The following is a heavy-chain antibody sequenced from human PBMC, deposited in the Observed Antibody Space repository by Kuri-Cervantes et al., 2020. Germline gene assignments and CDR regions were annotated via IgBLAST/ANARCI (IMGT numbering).Heavy chain of an antibody. J-gene: IGHJ4*02. CDR1: GFTFSGSA. Sequence: GESLKISCAASGFTFSGSAMHWVRQASGKGLEWVGRIRCKVNNYATAYAASVIGRFTISRDDSRNTLYLQMNSLKSDDTAVYYCASRAPPYGDLPLDFWGQGTLVTVSS. V-gene: IGHV3-73*01. CDR2: IRCKVNNYAT. CDR3: ASRAPPYGDLPLDF. D-gene: IGHD4-17*01.